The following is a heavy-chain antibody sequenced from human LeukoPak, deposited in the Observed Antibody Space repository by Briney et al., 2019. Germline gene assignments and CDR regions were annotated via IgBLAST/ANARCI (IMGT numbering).Heavy chain of an antibody. V-gene: IGHV3-15*01. CDR3: TTMAPGVGAFDV. J-gene: IGHJ3*01. D-gene: IGHD1-26*01. CDR1: GFTFSNAW. CDR2: IKTKTDGGTT. Sequence: PGGSLRLSCAASGFTFSNAWMSWVRQAPGKGLEWVGRIKTKTDGGTTDYAAPVKGRFTISRDYSKNTLYLQMNSLKTDDTAVYYCTTMAPGVGAFDVWGQGILVTVSS.